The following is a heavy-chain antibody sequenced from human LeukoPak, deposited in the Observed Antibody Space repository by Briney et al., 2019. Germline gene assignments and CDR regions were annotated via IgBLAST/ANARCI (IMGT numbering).Heavy chain of an antibody. Sequence: PSQTLSLTCTVPGGSISCGGYYWRWIRQHRGKGLEWIEYIYYGGSTYYNPSLKSRVTISVDTSKNQFSLTLSSVTAADTAVYYCAREPRYCSGGSCSRLDYWGQGTLVTVSS. J-gene: IGHJ4*02. CDR3: AREPRYCSGGSCSRLDY. CDR2: IYYGGST. CDR1: GGSISCGGYY. D-gene: IGHD2-15*01. V-gene: IGHV4-31*03.